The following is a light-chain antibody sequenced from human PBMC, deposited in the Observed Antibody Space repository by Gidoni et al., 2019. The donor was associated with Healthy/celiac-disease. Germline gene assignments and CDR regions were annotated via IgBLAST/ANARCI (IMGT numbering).Light chain of an antibody. CDR1: SSNIGAGYD. J-gene: IGLJ2*01. Sequence: QSVLTQPPSVSGAPGQRVTITCTGSSSNIGAGYDVPWYQQLSGTAPKLLIYGNSNRPSGVPDRFSGSKSGTSASLAITGLQAEDEADYYCQSYDSSLSGSRVVFGGGTKLTVL. CDR2: GNS. V-gene: IGLV1-40*01. CDR3: QSYDSSLSGSRVV.